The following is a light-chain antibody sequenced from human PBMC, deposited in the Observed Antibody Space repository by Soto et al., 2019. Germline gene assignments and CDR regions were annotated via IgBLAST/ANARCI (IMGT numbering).Light chain of an antibody. V-gene: IGKV2-28*01. J-gene: IGKJ1*01. CDR2: LGS. CDR1: QSLLHSNGYNY. Sequence: DIVMTQSPLSLPVTPGEPASISCRSSQSLLHSNGYNYLDWYLQKPGQSPQLLIYLGSNRASGVPDRFSGSGSGTDCTLKISRVEAEDVGVYYCRQALQTRTFGQGTKVEIK. CDR3: RQALQTRT.